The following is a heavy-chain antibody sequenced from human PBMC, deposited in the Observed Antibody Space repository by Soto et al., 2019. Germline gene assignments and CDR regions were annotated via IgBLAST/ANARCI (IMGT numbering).Heavy chain of an antibody. CDR3: AKDPGPSPYDFWSGSPLYAFDI. D-gene: IGHD3-3*01. Sequence: EVQLLESGGGLVQPGGSLRLSCAASGFTFSSYAMSWVRQAPGKGLEWVSAISGSGGSTYYADSVKGRFTISRDNSKNTLYLQMNSLKAEDRAVFYCAKDPGPSPYDFWSGSPLYAFDIWGQGTMVTVSS. V-gene: IGHV3-23*01. J-gene: IGHJ3*02. CDR2: ISGSGGST. CDR1: GFTFSSYA.